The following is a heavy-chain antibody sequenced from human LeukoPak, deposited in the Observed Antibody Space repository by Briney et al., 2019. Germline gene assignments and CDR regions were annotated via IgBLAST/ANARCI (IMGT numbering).Heavy chain of an antibody. CDR1: GFTFTSSA. V-gene: IGHV1-58*02. Sequence: GTSVKVSCKASGFTFTSSAMQWVRQARGQRLEWIGWIVVGSGNTNYAQKFQERVTITRDMSTSTAYMELSSLRSEDTAVYYCAADPNYGDYNRAFDIWGQGTMVTVSS. J-gene: IGHJ3*02. CDR3: AADPNYGDYNRAFDI. CDR2: IVVGSGNT. D-gene: IGHD4-17*01.